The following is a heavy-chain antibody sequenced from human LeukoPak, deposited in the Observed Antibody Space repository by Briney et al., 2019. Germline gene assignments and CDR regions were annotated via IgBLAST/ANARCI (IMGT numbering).Heavy chain of an antibody. Sequence: SETLSLTCTVSSGSITNDYWSWIRQPPGKGLEWIGYISYSGSVNYNPSLKTRVTMSLDTSRNQSSLRLSSVTAADTAVYYCARLAPRYCSGGSCYHQGYFQHWGQGTLVTVSS. J-gene: IGHJ1*01. CDR3: ARLAPRYCSGGSCYHQGYFQH. D-gene: IGHD2-15*01. CDR1: SGSITNDY. CDR2: ISYSGSV. V-gene: IGHV4-59*08.